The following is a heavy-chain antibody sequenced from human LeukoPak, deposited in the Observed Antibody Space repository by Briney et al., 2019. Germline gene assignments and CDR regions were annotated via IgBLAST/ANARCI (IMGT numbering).Heavy chain of an antibody. CDR3: ARDLMGDTPWGNAFDI. CDR2: ISRSSTYM. D-gene: IGHD3-16*01. Sequence: GGSLRLSCVASGFTFSSYTMNWVRQAPGKGLEWVSSISRSSTYMYYADSVKGRFTISRGNAKNSLYLQMNSLRAEDTAMYYCARDLMGDTPWGNAFDIWGQGTMVTVSS. V-gene: IGHV3-21*01. J-gene: IGHJ3*02. CDR1: GFTFSSYT.